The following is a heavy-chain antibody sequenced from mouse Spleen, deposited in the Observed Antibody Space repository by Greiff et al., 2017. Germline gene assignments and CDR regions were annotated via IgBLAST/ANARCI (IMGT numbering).Heavy chain of an antibody. J-gene: IGHJ1*03. V-gene: IGHV1-42*01. CDR3: AREDGYRYFDV. CDR2: INPSTGGT. D-gene: IGHD2-3*01. CDR1: GYSFTGYY. Sequence: EVQLQQSGPELVKPGASVKISCKASGYSFTGYYMNWVKQSPEKSLEWIGEINPSTGGTTYNQKFKAKATLTVDKSSSTAYMQLKSLTSEDSAVYYCAREDGYRYFDVWGTGTTVTVSS.